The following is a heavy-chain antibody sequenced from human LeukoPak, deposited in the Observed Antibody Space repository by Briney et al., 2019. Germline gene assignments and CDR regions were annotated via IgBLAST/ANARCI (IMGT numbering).Heavy chain of an antibody. CDR3: ARVCAVRGHYYYYYMDV. D-gene: IGHD3-10*01. CDR2: INHSGST. CDR1: GGSFSGYY. Sequence: SETLSLTCAVYGGSFSGYYCSWIRQPPGKGLEWIGEINHSGSTNYNPSLKSRVTISVDTSKNQFSLKLSSVTAADTAVYYCARVCAVRGHYYYYYMDVWGKGTTVTISS. V-gene: IGHV4-34*01. J-gene: IGHJ6*03.